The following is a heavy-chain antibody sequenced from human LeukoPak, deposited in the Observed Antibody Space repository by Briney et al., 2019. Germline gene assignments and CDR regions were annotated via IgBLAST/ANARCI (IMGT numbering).Heavy chain of an antibody. CDR2: ISAYNGNT. J-gene: IGHJ5*02. D-gene: IGHD3-16*02. CDR3: ARPLEPSYVWGSYRYSWFDP. CDR1: GYTFTSYG. V-gene: IGHV1-18*01. Sequence: ASVKVSCKASGYTFTSYGISWVRQAPGQGLEWMGWISAYNGNTNYAQKLQGRVTMTTDTSTSTAYMELRSLRSDDTAVYYCARPLEPSYVWGSYRYSWFDPWGQGTLVTVSS.